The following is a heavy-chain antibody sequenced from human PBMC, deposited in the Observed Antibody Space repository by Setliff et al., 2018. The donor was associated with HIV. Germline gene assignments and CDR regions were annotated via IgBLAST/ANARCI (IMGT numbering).Heavy chain of an antibody. CDR2: ISSSGSYI. J-gene: IGHJ5*02. CDR3: ARSRSTRDAFDT. Sequence: PGGSLRLSCAASGFTFSDYWMTWVRQAPGKGLEWVSSISSSGSYIYYARSVKGRSTISRDNARNSLYLDLNSLRAEDTALYYCARSRSTRDAFDTWGQGTLVTVSS. CDR1: GFTFSDYW. V-gene: IGHV3-21*01. D-gene: IGHD3-16*01.